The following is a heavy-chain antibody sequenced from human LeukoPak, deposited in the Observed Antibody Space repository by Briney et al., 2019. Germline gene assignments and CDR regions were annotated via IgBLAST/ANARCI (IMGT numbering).Heavy chain of an antibody. V-gene: IGHV3-23*01. D-gene: IGHD5-24*01. Sequence: AGGSLRLSCAAAGFTFSRSWMHWVRQAPGKGLEWVSAISGSGGSTYYADSVKGRFTISRDNSKNTLYLQMNSLRAEDTAVYYCAKDGRRWLQLGGLDWFDPWGQGTLVTVSS. J-gene: IGHJ5*02. CDR2: ISGSGGST. CDR1: GFTFSRSW. CDR3: AKDGRRWLQLGGLDWFDP.